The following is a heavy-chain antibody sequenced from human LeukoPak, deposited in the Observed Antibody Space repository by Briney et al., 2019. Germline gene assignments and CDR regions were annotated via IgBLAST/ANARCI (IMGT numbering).Heavy chain of an antibody. D-gene: IGHD3-22*01. CDR1: GGSFSGYY. J-gene: IGHJ5*02. Sequence: SETLSLTCAVYGGSFSGYYWSWIRQPPGKGLEWIGEINHSGSTNYNPSLKSRVTISVDTCKNQFSLKLSSVTAADTAVYYCARSQTYYYDSSGYYYGWFDPWGQGTLVTVSS. CDR2: INHSGST. CDR3: ARSQTYYYDSSGYYYGWFDP. V-gene: IGHV4-34*01.